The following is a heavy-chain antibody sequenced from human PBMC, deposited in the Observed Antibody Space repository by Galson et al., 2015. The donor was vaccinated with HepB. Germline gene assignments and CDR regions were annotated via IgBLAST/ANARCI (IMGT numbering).Heavy chain of an antibody. CDR1: GFTFSSYN. D-gene: IGHD5-12*01. Sequence: SLRLSCAASGFTFSSYNINWVRQAPGKGLEWVSSISSSSTYIFYADSVKGRFTISRDNAKNSLFLQMNTLRDEDTAVYYCARDGSRPQWLRSYYYYYVDVWGKGTTVTVSS. V-gene: IGHV3-21*01. CDR3: ARDGSRPQWLRSYYYYYVDV. J-gene: IGHJ6*03. CDR2: ISSSSTYI.